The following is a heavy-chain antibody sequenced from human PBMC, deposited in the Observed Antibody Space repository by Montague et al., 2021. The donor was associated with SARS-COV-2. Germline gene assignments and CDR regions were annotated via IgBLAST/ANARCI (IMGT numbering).Heavy chain of an antibody. V-gene: IGHV4-34*01. D-gene: IGHD4-17*01. CDR3: ARGWAYGDYGRFDY. CDR1: AGSFSAYY. CDR2: INHSGST. J-gene: IGHJ4*02. Sequence: SETLSLTCAVYAGSFSAYYWSWIRQPPGKGLEWIGEINHSGSTNYNPSLKSRVTISVDTSKNQFSLKVSSVTAADTAVYYCARGWAYGDYGRFDYWGQGTLVTVSS.